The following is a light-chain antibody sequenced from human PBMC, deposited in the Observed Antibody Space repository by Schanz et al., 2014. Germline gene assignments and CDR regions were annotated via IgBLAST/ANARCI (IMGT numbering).Light chain of an antibody. J-gene: IGLJ3*02. CDR1: YSDVGSYNL. Sequence: QSALTQPASVSGSPGQSITISCTGTYSDVGSYNLVSWYQQYPGKAPKLMIYEVSKRPSGVPDRFTGSKSGNTASLTVSGLQAEDEGDYYCSSYTTSNTLVFGGGTKLTVL. CDR2: EVS. V-gene: IGLV2-14*02. CDR3: SSYTTSNTLV.